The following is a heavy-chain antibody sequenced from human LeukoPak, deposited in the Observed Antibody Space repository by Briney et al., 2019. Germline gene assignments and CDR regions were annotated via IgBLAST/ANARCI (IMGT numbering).Heavy chain of an antibody. J-gene: IGHJ4*02. V-gene: IGHV3-74*01. Sequence: GGSLRLSCAASGFTFTNYWIHWVRQAPGKGLMWVSRIKSDGITTNYADSVKGRFTISRDNAKNTVYLQMNSLRAEDTAVYFCARGMFHGYCTDYWGQGTLVTASS. CDR2: IKSDGITT. CDR3: ARGMFHGYCTDY. CDR1: GFTFTNYW. D-gene: IGHD3-3*01.